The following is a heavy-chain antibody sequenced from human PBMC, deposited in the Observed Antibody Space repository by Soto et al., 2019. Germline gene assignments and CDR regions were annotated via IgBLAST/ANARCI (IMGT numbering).Heavy chain of an antibody. CDR1: GFTFSSYS. Sequence: PVGSLRLSCAASGFTFSSYSMNWDRQAPGKGLEWVSSISSSSSYIYYADSVKGRFTISRDNAKNSLYLQMNSLRAEDTAVYYCARDAVAGTVDYRGQGTLVTVSS. J-gene: IGHJ4*02. CDR3: ARDAVAGTVDY. CDR2: ISSSSSYI. D-gene: IGHD6-19*01. V-gene: IGHV3-21*01.